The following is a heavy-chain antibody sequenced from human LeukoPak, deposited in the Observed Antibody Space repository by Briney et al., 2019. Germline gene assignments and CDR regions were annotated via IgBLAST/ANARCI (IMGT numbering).Heavy chain of an antibody. J-gene: IGHJ4*02. CDR1: GYTFTGYY. CDR2: INCKDDGT. Sequence: ASVKVSCKASGYTFTGYYIHWIRQAPGQGLEWMGRINCKDDGTNYTQKFQGRVAMTRDTSINTAYLELSSLISDDTAVYYCARGAVRDSWGQGTLIVASS. CDR3: ARGAVRDS. D-gene: IGHD6-6*01. V-gene: IGHV1-2*06.